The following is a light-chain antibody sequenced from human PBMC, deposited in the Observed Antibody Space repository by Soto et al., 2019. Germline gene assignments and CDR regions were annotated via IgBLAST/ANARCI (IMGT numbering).Light chain of an antibody. V-gene: IGKV3-20*01. J-gene: IGKJ1*01. CDR3: QQYGSSPRT. CDR1: QSVNTN. CDR2: GAS. Sequence: EIVVRQSPSTLYVSTGEPATPSCRASQSVNTNFAWYQQKPGQAPRLLIYGASSRATGIPDRFSGSGSGTDFTLTISRLEPEDFAVYYCQQYGSSPRTFGQGTKVDIK.